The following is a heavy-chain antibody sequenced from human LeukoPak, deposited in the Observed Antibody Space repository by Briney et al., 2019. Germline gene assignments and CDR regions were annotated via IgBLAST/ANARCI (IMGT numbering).Heavy chain of an antibody. CDR2: INPSVGST. D-gene: IGHD2-2*01. J-gene: IGHJ4*02. V-gene: IGHV1-46*01. CDR3: AREAPSTYYFDY. Sequence: GASVKVSCKASRYTFTSYYIHWVRQAPGQGLEYMGIINPSVGSTIYAQNFQGRVTMTRDTSTSTVYMALSSLRSEDTAVYYCAREAPSTYYFDYWGQGTLVTVSS. CDR1: RYTFTSYY.